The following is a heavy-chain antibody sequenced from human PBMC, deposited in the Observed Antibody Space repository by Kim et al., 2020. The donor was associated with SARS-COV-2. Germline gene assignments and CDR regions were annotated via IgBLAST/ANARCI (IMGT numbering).Heavy chain of an antibody. CDR1: GFTVSSNY. J-gene: IGHJ6*03. D-gene: IGHD5-18*01. CDR2: IYSGGST. V-gene: IGHV3-66*01. CDR3: ARDGQGPSYGNYYYYYMDV. Sequence: GGSLRLSCAASGFTVSSNYMSWVRQAPGKGLEWVSVIYSGGSTYYADSVKGRFTISRDNSKNTLYLQMNSLRAEDTAVYYCARDGQGPSYGNYYYYYMDVWGKGTTVTVSS.